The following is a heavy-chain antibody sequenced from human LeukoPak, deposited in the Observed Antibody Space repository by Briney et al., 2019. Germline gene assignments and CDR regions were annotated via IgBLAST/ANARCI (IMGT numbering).Heavy chain of an antibody. CDR2: IYPGDSDT. J-gene: IGHJ6*03. D-gene: IGHD1/OR15-1a*01. CDR3: ARGGVEHSYYYYYMDV. Sequence: GESLKISCKGSGYSFTSYWIGWVRQMPGKGLEWMGIIYPGDSDTRYSPSFQGQVTISADKSISTAYLQWSSLKASDTAMYYCARGGVEHSYYYYYMDVWGKGTTVTVSS. V-gene: IGHV5-51*01. CDR1: GYSFTSYW.